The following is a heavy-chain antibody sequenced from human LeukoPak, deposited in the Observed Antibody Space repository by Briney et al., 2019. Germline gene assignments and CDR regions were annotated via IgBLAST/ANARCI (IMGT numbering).Heavy chain of an antibody. CDR1: GGSISSADYY. CDR2: INHSGST. Sequence: SETLSLTCTVSGGSISSADYYWSWIRQPPGKGLEWIGYINHSGSTYYNPSLKSRVTISVDRSKNQFSLKLSSVTAADTAVYYCARDGGGGYSYGYSYNWFDPWGQGTLVTVSS. V-gene: IGHV4-30-2*01. CDR3: ARDGGGGYSYGYSYNWFDP. D-gene: IGHD5-18*01. J-gene: IGHJ5*02.